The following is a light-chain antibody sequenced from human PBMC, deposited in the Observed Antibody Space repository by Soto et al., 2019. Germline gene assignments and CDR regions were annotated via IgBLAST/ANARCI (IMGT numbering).Light chain of an antibody. Sequence: QLVLTQSSSASASLGSSVKLTCTLSSGHSSYIIAWHQQQPGKAPRYLMKLEGSGSYNKGSGVPDRFSGSSSGADRYLTISNLQFEDEADYYCESWDSTSLFGGGTKLTVL. V-gene: IGLV4-60*02. J-gene: IGLJ2*01. CDR2: LEGSGSY. CDR3: ESWDSTSL. CDR1: SGHSSYI.